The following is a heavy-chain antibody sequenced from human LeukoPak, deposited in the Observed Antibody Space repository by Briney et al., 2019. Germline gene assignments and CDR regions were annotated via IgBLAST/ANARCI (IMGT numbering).Heavy chain of an antibody. J-gene: IGHJ4*02. CDR3: ARRFSYQAAAFDY. CDR1: VDSISSYY. V-gene: IGHV4-59*08. CDR2: IYYSGST. Sequence: SETLSLTCTVSVDSISSYYWSWIRQSPGKGLEWIGYIYYSGSTNYNPSLKSRVTISVDTSKNQFSLKLSSVTAADTAVYYCARRFSYQAAAFDYWGQGTLVTVSS. D-gene: IGHD6-13*01.